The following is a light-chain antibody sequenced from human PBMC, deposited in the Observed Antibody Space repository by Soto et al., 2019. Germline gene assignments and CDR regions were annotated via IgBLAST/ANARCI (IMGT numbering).Light chain of an antibody. CDR1: QSVSSY. CDR2: DAS. Sequence: DIVLTQSPSTLSLSPGERATLSCRASQSVSSYLAWYQQKSGQAPRLLIFDASNRATGIPARFSGSGSGTEFTLTISSLEPEDFAVYYCQQRSNWPPTFGGGTKVEIK. V-gene: IGKV3-11*01. J-gene: IGKJ4*01. CDR3: QQRSNWPPT.